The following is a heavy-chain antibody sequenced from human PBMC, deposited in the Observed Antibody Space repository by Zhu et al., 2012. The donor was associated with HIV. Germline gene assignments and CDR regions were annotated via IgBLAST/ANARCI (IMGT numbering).Heavy chain of an antibody. D-gene: IGHD2-21*02. J-gene: IGHJ1*01. Sequence: EVQLVESGGGLVQSGRSLRLSCAASGFTFSSYWMHWVRQPPGKGLVWVSRINSDGSSTSYADSVKGRFTISRDNAKNTLYLQMSSLRAEDTAVYYYARGDSHSFQQWGQGTLVTVAS. CDR2: INSDGSST. CDR3: ARGDSHSFQQ. CDR1: GFTFSSYW. V-gene: IGHV3-74*01.